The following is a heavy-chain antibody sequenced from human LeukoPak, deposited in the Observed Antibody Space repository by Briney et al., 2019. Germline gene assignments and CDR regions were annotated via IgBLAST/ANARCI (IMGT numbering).Heavy chain of an antibody. CDR3: ARDLSGSSSDY. D-gene: IGHD3-10*01. J-gene: IGHJ4*02. Sequence: ASVKVSCKASGYTFTSYAMHWVRQAPGQRLEWMGWINAGNGNTKYSQKFQGKVTITRDTSGSTAYMELSSLRSEDTAVYYCARDLSGSSSDYWGQGTLVTVSS. V-gene: IGHV1-3*01. CDR1: GYTFTSYA. CDR2: INAGNGNT.